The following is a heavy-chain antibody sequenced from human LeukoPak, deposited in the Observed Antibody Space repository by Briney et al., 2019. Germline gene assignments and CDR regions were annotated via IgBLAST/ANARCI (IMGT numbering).Heavy chain of an antibody. CDR1: GDSISSSSYY. J-gene: IGHJ3*02. CDR2: IYYSGST. CDR3: ARGPYSYDSSGAFDI. D-gene: IGHD3-22*01. Sequence: PSETLSLTCTVSGDSISSSSYYWGWIRQPPGKGLEWIGNIYYSGSTYYNPSLKSRVTISVDTSKNQFSLKLSSVTAADTAVYFCARGPYSYDSSGAFDIWGQGTMVTVSS. V-gene: IGHV4-39*07.